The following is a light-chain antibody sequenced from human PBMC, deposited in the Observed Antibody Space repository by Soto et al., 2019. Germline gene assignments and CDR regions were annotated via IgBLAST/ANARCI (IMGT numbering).Light chain of an antibody. CDR3: HQYNNWPPWT. CDR1: QSVSIN. V-gene: IGKV3-15*01. CDR2: GAS. J-gene: IGKJ1*01. Sequence: EVVMTQSPATLSVSPGERATLSCRASQSVSINLAWYQQKPGQAPRLLIFGASTRATGIPARFSGSGSGTAFTLLISSLQSEDYAAYYCHQYNNWPPWTFGQGTKVEIK.